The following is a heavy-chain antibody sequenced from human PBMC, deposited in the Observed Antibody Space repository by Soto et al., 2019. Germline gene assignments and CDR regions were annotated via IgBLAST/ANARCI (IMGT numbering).Heavy chain of an antibody. CDR1: GGSVSSGSYS. V-gene: IGHV4-61*01. CDR2: IYYSGST. D-gene: IGHD5-18*01. Sequence: QVQLQESGPGLVKPSETLSLTCTVSGGSVSSGSYSWSWIRQPPGKGLEWIGCIYYSGSTNYNPSLKSRVTLSVDTSKNQFSLKLSSVTAADTAVYYCASDSRADTAMITGYWGQGSLVTVSS. CDR3: ASDSRADTAMITGY. J-gene: IGHJ4*02.